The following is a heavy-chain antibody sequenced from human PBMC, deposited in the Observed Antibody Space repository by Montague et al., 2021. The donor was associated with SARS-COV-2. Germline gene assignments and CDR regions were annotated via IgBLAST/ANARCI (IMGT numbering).Heavy chain of an antibody. D-gene: IGHD4-17*01. CDR3: ARADYGDYHHFDF. J-gene: IGHJ4*02. CDR2: INHNGGT. V-gene: IGHV4-34*01. CDR1: GGSFTGYY. Sequence: SETLSLTCAVNGGSFTGYYWTWIRQPPGKGLEWIGEINHNGGTNYNPSLKSRVTMSVDTSNNQFSLKLTSVTAADTAMYYCARADYGDYHHFDFWGQGTLVTVSS.